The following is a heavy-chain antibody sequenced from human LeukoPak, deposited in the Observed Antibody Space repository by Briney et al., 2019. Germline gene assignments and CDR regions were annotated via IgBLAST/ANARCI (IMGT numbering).Heavy chain of an antibody. CDR2: INEDGSKK. J-gene: IGHJ5*02. CDR1: GFTFTNNW. D-gene: IGHD3-10*01. Sequence: SGGSLRLSCAASGFTFTNNWMIWVRQAPGKGLEWVANINEDGSKKYYVGSVEGRFTISRDNAKNSVFLQMNSLRADDTAMYYCASSSYSCSSSWGQGTLVTVSS. CDR3: ASSSYSCSSS. V-gene: IGHV3-7*01.